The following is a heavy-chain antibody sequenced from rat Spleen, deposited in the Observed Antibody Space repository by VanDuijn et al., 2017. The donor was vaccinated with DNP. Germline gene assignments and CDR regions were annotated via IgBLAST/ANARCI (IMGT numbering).Heavy chain of an antibody. Sequence: EVQLVESGGDLVQPGRSLKLSCVASGFTFSYYWMGWVRQAPGKGLEWIGEINKDSSPIKYNPSLKDKFTISRDNGQNTLYLQMTKLGSEDTVIYYCGRVAYPGGAMDAWGQGISVTVSS. CDR1: GFTFSYYW. V-gene: IGHV4-2*01. CDR2: INKDSSPI. CDR3: GRVAYPGGAMDA. D-gene: IGHD1-4*01. J-gene: IGHJ4*01.